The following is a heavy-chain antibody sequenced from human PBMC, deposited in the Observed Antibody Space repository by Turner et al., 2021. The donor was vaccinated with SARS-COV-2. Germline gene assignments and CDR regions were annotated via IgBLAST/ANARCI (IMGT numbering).Heavy chain of an antibody. CDR1: GASISSSH. J-gene: IGHJ4*02. V-gene: IGHV4-59*01. CDR2: IYSTGST. D-gene: IGHD3-16*02. Sequence: QVQLQESGPGLGKPSETLSLTCTVSGASISSSHWTWIRQSPENGLEWIGNIYSTGSTNYNPSLESRVTISVDTSKNQFSLKLTSVTAADTAVYYCSRHARSLGEWGQGTLVTVSS. CDR3: SRHARSLGE.